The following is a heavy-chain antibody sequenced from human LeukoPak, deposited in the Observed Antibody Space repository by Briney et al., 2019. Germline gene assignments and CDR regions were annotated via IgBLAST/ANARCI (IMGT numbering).Heavy chain of an antibody. J-gene: IGHJ4*02. CDR2: IYSGGST. V-gene: IGHV3-66*01. CDR1: GFTVSSNY. D-gene: IGHD1-26*01. CDR3: AKAPGVGTTSYYFDY. Sequence: GGSLRLSCAASGFTVSSNYMSWVRQAPGKGLEWVSVIYSGGSTYYADSVKGRFTISRDNSKNTLYLQMNSLRAEDTAVYYCAKAPGVGTTSYYFDYWGQGTLVTVSS.